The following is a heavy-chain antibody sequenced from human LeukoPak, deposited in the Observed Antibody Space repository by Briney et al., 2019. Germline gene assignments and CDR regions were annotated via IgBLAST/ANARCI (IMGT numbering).Heavy chain of an antibody. Sequence: GGSLRLSCAASGFTSSSYAMSWVRQAPGKGLEWVSAISGSGGSTYYADSVKGRFTISRDNSKNTLYLQMNSLRAEDTAVYYCAKGGRSSGYYWDVDYWGQGTLVTVSS. CDR2: ISGSGGST. D-gene: IGHD3-22*01. CDR1: GFTSSSYA. CDR3: AKGGRSSGYYWDVDY. V-gene: IGHV3-23*01. J-gene: IGHJ4*02.